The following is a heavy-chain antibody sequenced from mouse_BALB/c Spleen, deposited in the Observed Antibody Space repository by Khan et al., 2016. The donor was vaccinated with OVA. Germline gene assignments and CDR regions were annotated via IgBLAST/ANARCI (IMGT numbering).Heavy chain of an antibody. CDR3: ARSYYDYDYYAMDY. CDR1: GYTFSSYW. CDR2: ILPGSDNT. Sequence: QVQLKQSGAELMKPGASVKISCKATGYTFSSYWREWVKQRPGHGLEWIGEILPGSDNTNYNENFKGKATFAADTSSNTAYMQLSSLTSEDSAVYYCARSYYDYDYYAMDYWGQGTSVTVSS. V-gene: IGHV1-9*01. J-gene: IGHJ4*01. D-gene: IGHD2-4*01.